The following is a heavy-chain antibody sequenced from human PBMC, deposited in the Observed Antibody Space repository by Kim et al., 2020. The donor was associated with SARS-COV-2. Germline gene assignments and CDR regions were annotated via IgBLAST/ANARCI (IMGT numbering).Heavy chain of an antibody. Sequence: SLKSRVTISVDTSKNQFSLKLSSVTAADTAVYYCASGGGSSTSWTNWFDPWGQGTLVTVSS. V-gene: IGHV4-34*01. CDR3: ASGGGSSTSWTNWFDP. D-gene: IGHD2-2*01. J-gene: IGHJ5*02.